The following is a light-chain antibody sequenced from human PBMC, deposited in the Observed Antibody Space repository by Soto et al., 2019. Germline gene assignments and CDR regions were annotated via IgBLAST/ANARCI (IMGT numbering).Light chain of an antibody. Sequence: EIVLTQSPGSLSLSPGERATLSCRASQSVYFSYLAWYQQKSGQAPRLLIHGAISRAAGIPDRFSGSDSGIDVTLIIDVVTPEDSAVYCCERYVSSANTVGRGTRLEI. J-gene: IGKJ5*01. CDR1: QSVYFSY. V-gene: IGKV3-20*01. CDR2: GAI. CDR3: ERYVSSANT.